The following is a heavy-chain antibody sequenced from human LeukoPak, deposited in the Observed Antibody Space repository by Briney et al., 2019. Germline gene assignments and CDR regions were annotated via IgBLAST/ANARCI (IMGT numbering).Heavy chain of an antibody. CDR2: IYTYESP. CDR3: AKDDNYIRFSS. D-gene: IGHD3-16*01. V-gene: IGHV4-61*02. CDR1: GGSISSGSYY. J-gene: IGHJ5*02. Sequence: SETLSLTCTVSGGSISSGSYYWSWIRQPAGKGLEWIGRIYTYESPNYNPSLKSRVSISVDTSKNQFSLKLTSVTAADTAVYYCAKDDNYIRFSSWGQGTLVTVSS.